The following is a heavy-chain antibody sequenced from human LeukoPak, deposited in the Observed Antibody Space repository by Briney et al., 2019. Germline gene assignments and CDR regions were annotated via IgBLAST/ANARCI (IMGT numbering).Heavy chain of an antibody. D-gene: IGHD3-16*01. CDR1: GFPFSIYG. J-gene: IGHJ5*02. V-gene: IGHV3-23*01. CDR2: ISPGGGPT. Sequence: GGSLRLSCAGSGFPFSIYGMNWVRQAPGKGLEWVSGISPGGGPTYYADSVKGRFTISRDDSKNTLYLQMNNLRAEDTAVYYCAKSGGVRFDPWGQGTLVTVSS. CDR3: AKSGGVRFDP.